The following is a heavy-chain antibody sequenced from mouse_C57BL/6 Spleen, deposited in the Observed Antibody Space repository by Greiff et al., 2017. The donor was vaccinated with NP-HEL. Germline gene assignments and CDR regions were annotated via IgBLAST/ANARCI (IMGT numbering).Heavy chain of an antibody. V-gene: IGHV5-4*01. CDR1: GFTFSSYA. CDR3: ARDRTTDWYFDV. J-gene: IGHJ1*03. Sequence: EVKLVESGGGLVKPGGSLKLSCAASGFTFSSYAMSWVRQTSEKRLEWVATISDGGSYTYYPDNVKGRFTISRDNAKNNLYLQMSHLKSEDTAMYYCARDRTTDWYFDVWGTGTTVTVSS. CDR2: ISDGGSYT. D-gene: IGHD1-1*01.